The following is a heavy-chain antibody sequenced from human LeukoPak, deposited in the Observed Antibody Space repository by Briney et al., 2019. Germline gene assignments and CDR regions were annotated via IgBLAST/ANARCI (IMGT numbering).Heavy chain of an antibody. CDR3: AIGTDYVYAFDI. J-gene: IGHJ3*02. V-gene: IGHV3-21*01. D-gene: IGHD3-16*01. CDR2: ISSTSSYI. Sequence: PGGPPRHSCAASGFTFSNYIMNWVRQAPGKGLEWVSFISSTSSYIYYTDSVKGRFTISRDNSKNTLYLQMNSLRAEDTAVYYCAIGTDYVYAFDIWGQGTMVTVSS. CDR1: GFTFSNYI.